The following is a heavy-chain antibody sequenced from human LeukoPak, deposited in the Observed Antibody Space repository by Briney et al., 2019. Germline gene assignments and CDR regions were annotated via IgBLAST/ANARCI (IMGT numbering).Heavy chain of an antibody. V-gene: IGHV3-9*01. D-gene: IGHD3-22*01. CDR2: ISWNSGSI. J-gene: IGHJ4*02. Sequence: GRSLRLSRAASGFTFDDYAMHWVRQAPGKGLEWVSGISWNSGSIGYADSVKGRFTISRDNAKNSLYLQMNSLRAEDTALYYCAKVHYDSSGYYFYHWGQGTLVTVSS. CDR3: AKVHYDSSGYYFYH. CDR1: GFTFDDYA.